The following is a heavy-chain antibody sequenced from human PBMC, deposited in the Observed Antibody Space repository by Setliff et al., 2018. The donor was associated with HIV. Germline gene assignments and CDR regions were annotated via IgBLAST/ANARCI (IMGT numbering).Heavy chain of an antibody. J-gene: IGHJ3*01. V-gene: IGHV1-18*01. CDR1: GFTFSNYA. Sequence: ASVKVSCKTSGFTFSNYAIHWVRQAPGQRREWMGWISAYNGNTNYAQKLQGRVTMTTDTSTSTAYMELRSLRSDDTAVYYCASDDGGYNYAEAFDVWGQGTMVTVSS. CDR2: ISAYNGNT. D-gene: IGHD3-16*01. CDR3: ASDDGGYNYAEAFDV.